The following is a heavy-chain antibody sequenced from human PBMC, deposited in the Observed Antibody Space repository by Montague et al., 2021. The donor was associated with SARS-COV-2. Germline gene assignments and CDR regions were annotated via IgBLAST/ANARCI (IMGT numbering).Heavy chain of an antibody. Sequence: SETLSLTCAVSDGSISSPNWWNWVRQPPGKGLEWIGEIYYTGNTNYNPSLKSRVTIFIDKSKNHFSLKLSSVTAADTAVCYCARGTKRVFTYDYDSSGYASDYWGQGTLVTVSS. CDR2: IYYTGNT. J-gene: IGHJ4*02. V-gene: IGHV4-4*02. CDR1: DGSISSPNW. CDR3: ARGTKRVFTYDYDSSGYASDY. D-gene: IGHD3-22*01.